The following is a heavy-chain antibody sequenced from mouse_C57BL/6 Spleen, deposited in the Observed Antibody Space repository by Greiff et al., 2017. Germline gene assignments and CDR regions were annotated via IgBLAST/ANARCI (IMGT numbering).Heavy chain of an antibody. CDR3: TSSNRNGYGSCSAWFAY. J-gene: IGHJ3*01. V-gene: IGHV14-4*01. Sequence: EVQLQQPGAELVRPGASVKLSCKASGFNIKDDYMHWVKQRPDQGLEWIEWIDPENGDTKDATKFQGKATITADTSSNTAYLQLSRLTSEDTAVYDCTSSNRNGYGSCSAWFAYWGQGTLVTVSA. CDR2: IDPENGDT. CDR1: GFNIKDDY. D-gene: IGHD1-1*01.